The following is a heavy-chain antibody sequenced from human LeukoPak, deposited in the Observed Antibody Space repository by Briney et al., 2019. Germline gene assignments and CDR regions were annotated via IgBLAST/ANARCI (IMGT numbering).Heavy chain of an antibody. CDR2: IYYSGST. CDR1: GGSISSYY. D-gene: IGHD4-23*01. CDR3: ARSRGSSFLRWYYYYGMDV. V-gene: IGHV4-59*01. J-gene: IGHJ6*02. Sequence: SETLSLTCTVSGGSISSYYWSWIRQPPGKGPEWIGYIYYSGSTNYNPSLKSRVTISVDTSKNQFSLKLSSVTAADTAVYYCARSRGSSFLRWYYYYGMDVWGQGTTVTVSS.